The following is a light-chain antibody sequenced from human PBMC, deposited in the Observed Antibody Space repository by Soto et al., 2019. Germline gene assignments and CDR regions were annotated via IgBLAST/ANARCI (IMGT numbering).Light chain of an antibody. J-gene: IGLJ1*01. CDR3: CSYVDSTTSYV. CDR2: EGS. CDR1: SSDVGSYNL. V-gene: IGLV2-23*01. Sequence: QSVLTQPASVSGSPGQSITISCTGTSSDVGSYNLVSWCQQHPGTAPKLMIYEGSKRPSGISNRFSGSKSGNAASLTISGLQAEDEADYYCCSYVDSTTSYVFGTGTKVTVL.